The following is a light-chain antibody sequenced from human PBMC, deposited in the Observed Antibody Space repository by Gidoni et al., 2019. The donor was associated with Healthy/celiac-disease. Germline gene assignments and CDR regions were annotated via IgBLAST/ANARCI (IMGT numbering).Light chain of an antibody. V-gene: IGLV2-14*01. CDR3: SSYTSSSTLVV. CDR2: EVS. J-gene: IGLJ2*01. CDR1: SSDVGGYNY. Sequence: QSALTQPASVSGSPGQSITISCTGTSSDVGGYNYVSWYQQHPGKAPKLMIYEVSTRPSGVSNRFAGSKSGNTASLTISGLQAEDEADYYCSSYTSSSTLVVFGGWTKLTVL.